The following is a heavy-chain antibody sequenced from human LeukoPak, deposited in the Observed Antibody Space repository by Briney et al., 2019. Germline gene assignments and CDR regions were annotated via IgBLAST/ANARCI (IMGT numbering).Heavy chain of an antibody. D-gene: IGHD6-19*01. CDR2: ISSSGSTI. Sequence: GGSLRLSCAASGFTFSSYEMNWVRQAPGKGLEWVSYISSSGSTIYYADSVKGRFTISRDNSKNTLYLQMGSLRAEDMAVYYCARVGYSSGWYDYWGQGTLVTVSS. J-gene: IGHJ4*02. V-gene: IGHV3-48*03. CDR3: ARVGYSSGWYDY. CDR1: GFTFSSYE.